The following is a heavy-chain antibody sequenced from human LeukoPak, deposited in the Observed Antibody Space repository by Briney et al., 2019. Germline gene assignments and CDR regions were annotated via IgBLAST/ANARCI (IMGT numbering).Heavy chain of an antibody. D-gene: IGHD2-21*01. CDR2: IHSGGTT. Sequence: PGGSLRLSCAASGFTVSTNYVSWVRQAPGKGLEWVSVIHSGGTTYCADSVKGRFTISRDNSKNTVYLQMNSLRAEDTAVYFCARGRRLGGDYYPIDFWGQGTLVTVSS. CDR1: GFTVSTNY. V-gene: IGHV3-53*01. CDR3: ARGRRLGGDYYPIDF. J-gene: IGHJ4*02.